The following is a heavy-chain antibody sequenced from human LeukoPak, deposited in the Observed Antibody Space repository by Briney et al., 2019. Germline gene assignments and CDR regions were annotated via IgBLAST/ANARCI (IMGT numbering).Heavy chain of an antibody. V-gene: IGHV3-74*01. CDR2: ITPDGTST. D-gene: IGHD3-3*01. J-gene: IGHJ3*02. CDR3: ARGAFGVYAFDI. Sequence: GGSLRLSCEASGFTFSTYWMHWVRQAPGKGLVWFSRITPDGTSTTYADSVKGRFTISRDNAKNTLYVQMNSLRAEDTAVYYCARGAFGVYAFDIWGQGTMVTVSS. CDR1: GFTFSTYW.